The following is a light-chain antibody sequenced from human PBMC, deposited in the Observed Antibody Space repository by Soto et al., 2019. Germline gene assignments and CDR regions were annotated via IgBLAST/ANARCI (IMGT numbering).Light chain of an antibody. J-gene: IGKJ1*01. V-gene: IGKV1-27*01. CDR3: QKYNHAPWT. Sequence: DIQMTQSPSSLSASVGDRVTITCRASQGISNYLAWYQQKPGKVPKLLIYAASTLQSGVPSRFSGSGSGTDSTLTISSMQPLDVATPYCQKYNHAPWTFGQGTNVEIK. CDR1: QGISNY. CDR2: AAS.